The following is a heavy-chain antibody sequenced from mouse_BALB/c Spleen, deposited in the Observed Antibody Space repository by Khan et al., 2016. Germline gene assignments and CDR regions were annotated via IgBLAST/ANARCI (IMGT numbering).Heavy chain of an antibody. J-gene: IGHJ3*01. D-gene: IGHD2-1*01. CDR2: IDPETGDT. Sequence: VQLQQSGAELVRSGASVKLSCTVSGFNIKDYYMHWVKQRPEQGLEWIGWIDPETGDTEYAPKFQGKATMTADTSSNTAYLQLSSLTSEDTAVFDCNVDGNILGWVASWGRGTLLTVSA. V-gene: IGHV14-4*02. CDR3: NVDGNILGWVAS. CDR1: GFNIKDYY.